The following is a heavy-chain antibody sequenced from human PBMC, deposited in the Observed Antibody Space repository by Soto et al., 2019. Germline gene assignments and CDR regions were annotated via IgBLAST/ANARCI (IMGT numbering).Heavy chain of an antibody. CDR1: GDSISDYY. J-gene: IGHJ4*02. CDR3: ARERREKIHDGYDIDY. V-gene: IGHV4-4*07. D-gene: IGHD5-12*01. CDR2: IYTTGST. Sequence: SETLSLTCTVSGDSISDYYWSWIRQPAGKGLEWIGRIYTTGSTDYNPSLQSRVTISIDMSKNQFSLKVTSMTAADKAVYYCARERREKIHDGYDIDYWGQGTLVTVSS.